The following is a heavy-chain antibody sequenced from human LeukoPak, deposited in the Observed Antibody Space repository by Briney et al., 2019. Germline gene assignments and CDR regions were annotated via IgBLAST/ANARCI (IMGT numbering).Heavy chain of an antibody. Sequence: GGSLRLSCAASGFTFSSYAMHWVRQAPGKGLEWVAVISYDGSNKYYADSVKGRFTISRDNSKNTLYLQMNSLRAEDTAVYYCARDPSSGWYLKGWFDPWGQGTLVTVSS. J-gene: IGHJ5*02. D-gene: IGHD6-19*01. CDR3: ARDPSSGWYLKGWFDP. CDR2: ISYDGSNK. V-gene: IGHV3-30*04. CDR1: GFTFSSYA.